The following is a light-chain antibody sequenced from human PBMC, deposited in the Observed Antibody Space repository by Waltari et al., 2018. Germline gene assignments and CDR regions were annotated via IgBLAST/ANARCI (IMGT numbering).Light chain of an antibody. CDR3: QQYYTTPWT. CDR2: WTS. V-gene: IGKV4-1*01. J-gene: IGKJ1*01. CDR1: QNVLYSSNNKNY. Sequence: DIVMTQSPGSLAVSLGERATINCKSSQNVLYSSNNKNYIAWYQQKSGQPPKLLIYWTSTRESGVPDRFSGSGSGTDFALTISSLQAEDVAVYYCQQYYTTPWTIGQGTKVEIK.